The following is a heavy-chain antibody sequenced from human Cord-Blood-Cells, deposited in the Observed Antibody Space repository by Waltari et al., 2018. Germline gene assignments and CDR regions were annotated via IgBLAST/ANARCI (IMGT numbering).Heavy chain of an antibody. CDR1: GFTFSSYW. Sequence: EVQLVESGGGLVQPGGSLRLSCAASGFTFSSYWMHWVRQAPGKGLVCVSRINSDGSSTSYADSVKCRFTISRDNAKNTLYLQMNSLRAEDTAVYYCARGGDYSNAFDIWGQGTMVTVSS. D-gene: IGHD4-4*01. J-gene: IGHJ3*02. CDR2: INSDGSST. V-gene: IGHV3-74*01. CDR3: ARGGDYSNAFDI.